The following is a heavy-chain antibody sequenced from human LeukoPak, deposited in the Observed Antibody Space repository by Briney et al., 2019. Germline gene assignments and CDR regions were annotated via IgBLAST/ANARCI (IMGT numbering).Heavy chain of an antibody. CDR3: ARHEGDDSSGYYYLFDY. J-gene: IGHJ4*02. CDR2: IYYSGST. D-gene: IGHD3-22*01. CDR1: GGSISSYY. V-gene: IGHV4-59*08. Sequence: SETLSLTCTVSGGSISSYYWSWIRQPPGKGLEWIGYIYYSGSTNYNPSLKSRVTISVDTSKNQFSLKPSSVTAADTAVYYCARHEGDDSSGYYYLFDYWGQGTLVTVSS.